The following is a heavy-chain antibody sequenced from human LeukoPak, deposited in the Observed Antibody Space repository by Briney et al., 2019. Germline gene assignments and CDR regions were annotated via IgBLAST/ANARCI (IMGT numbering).Heavy chain of an antibody. Sequence: SETLSLTCAVYGGSFSGYYWSWIRQPPGKGLEWIGEINHSGSTNYNPSLKSRVTISVDTSKNQFSLKLSSVTAADTAVYYCARLRSGYRYYYYYMDVWGKGTTVTISS. D-gene: IGHD2-15*01. V-gene: IGHV4-34*01. J-gene: IGHJ6*03. CDR3: ARLRSGYRYYYYYMDV. CDR1: GGSFSGYY. CDR2: INHSGST.